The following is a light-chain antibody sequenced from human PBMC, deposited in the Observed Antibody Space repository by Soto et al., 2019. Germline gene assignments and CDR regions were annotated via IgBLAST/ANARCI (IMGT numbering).Light chain of an antibody. J-gene: IGKJ3*01. Sequence: DIQMTQSPSPLSASVGDSVTITCQASQDIRNYVNWYQKKPGKAPKLLIYDASRLETGAPSRFSGSGSGTDFTFTISTLQPEDFATYYCQQYADQFTFGPGTKVDIK. CDR1: QDIRNY. CDR2: DAS. V-gene: IGKV1-33*01. CDR3: QQYADQFT.